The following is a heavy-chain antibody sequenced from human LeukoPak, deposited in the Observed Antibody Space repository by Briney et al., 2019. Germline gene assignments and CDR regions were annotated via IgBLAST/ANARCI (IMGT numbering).Heavy chain of an antibody. J-gene: IGHJ4*02. V-gene: IGHV3-23*01. CDR2: ISGSGITT. D-gene: IGHD4-11*01. Sequence: PGGSLRLSCAASGFSFNSYAMNWVRQAPGRGLEWVSGISGSGITTHYRDSVKGRFTISRDNSKNTLYLQMNSLSAEDTAVYYCAKGRGSSNEGPGHWGQGTLVTVSS. CDR1: GFSFNSYA. CDR3: AKGRGSSNEGPGH.